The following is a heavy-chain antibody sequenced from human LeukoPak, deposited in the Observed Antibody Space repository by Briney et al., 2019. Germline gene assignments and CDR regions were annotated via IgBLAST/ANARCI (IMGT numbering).Heavy chain of an antibody. CDR2: ISSSSSYT. V-gene: IGHV3-21*05. J-gene: IGHJ4*02. D-gene: IGHD1-26*01. CDR1: GFTFRMYA. Sequence: PGGSLRLSCAASGFTFRMYAMSWVRQAPGKGLEWVPYISSSSSYTNYADSVKGRFTISRDNAKNSLYLQMNSLGAEDTAVYYCARTVGATNYFDYWGQGTLVTVSS. CDR3: ARTVGATNYFDY.